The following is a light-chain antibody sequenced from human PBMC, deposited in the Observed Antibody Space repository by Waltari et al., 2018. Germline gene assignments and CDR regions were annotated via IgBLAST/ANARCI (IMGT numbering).Light chain of an antibody. Sequence: QSALTQPASVSGSPGQSITISCTGTSSDVGGYNYVSWYQQHPGKAPKLMIYEVSNRPSGGSNRFSGSKSGNTASLTISGLQAEDEADYYCSSYTSSSTAVFGGGTQLTVL. CDR2: EVS. J-gene: IGLJ7*01. CDR3: SSYTSSSTAV. CDR1: SSDVGGYNY. V-gene: IGLV2-14*01.